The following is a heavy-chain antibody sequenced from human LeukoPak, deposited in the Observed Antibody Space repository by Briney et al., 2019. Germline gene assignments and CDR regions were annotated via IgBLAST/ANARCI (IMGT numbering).Heavy chain of an antibody. J-gene: IGHJ4*02. CDR3: ARYCSTSCDRVLDY. CDR1: GGSFNNYA. D-gene: IGHD2-2*02. CDR2: IIPIFGIA. Sequence: SVKVSCKASGGSFNNYAISWVRQAPGQGLEWMGRIIPIFGIANSAQKFQGRVTITADESTSTAYMELSSLRSEDTAVYYCARYCSTSCDRVLDYWGQGTLVTVSS. V-gene: IGHV1-69*15.